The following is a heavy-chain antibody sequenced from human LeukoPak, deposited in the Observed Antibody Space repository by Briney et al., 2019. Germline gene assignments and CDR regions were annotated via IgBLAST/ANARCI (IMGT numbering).Heavy chain of an antibody. CDR1: GGSISSSSYY. CDR3: ASIGWLRFLDY. J-gene: IGHJ4*02. Sequence: PSETLSLTCTVSGGSISSSSYYWGWIRQPPGKGLEWIGSIYYSGSTYYNPSLKSRVTISVDTSKNQFSLKLSSVTAADTAVYYCASIGWLRFLDYWGQGTLVTVSS. D-gene: IGHD5-12*01. V-gene: IGHV4-39*07. CDR2: IYYSGST.